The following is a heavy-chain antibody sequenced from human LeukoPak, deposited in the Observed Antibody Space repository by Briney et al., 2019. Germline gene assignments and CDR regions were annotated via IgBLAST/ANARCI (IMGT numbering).Heavy chain of an antibody. CDR1: GYSFTSYW. J-gene: IGHJ4*02. Sequence: GESLRISFKGSGYSFTSYWINWVRQMPGKGLEWMGRIDPSDSYTNYSPSFQGHVTISADKSISTAYLQWSSLRASDTAMYYCARLIMATVTPDDYWGQGTLVTVSS. CDR2: IDPSDSYT. V-gene: IGHV5-10-1*01. D-gene: IGHD4-17*01. CDR3: ARLIMATVTPDDY.